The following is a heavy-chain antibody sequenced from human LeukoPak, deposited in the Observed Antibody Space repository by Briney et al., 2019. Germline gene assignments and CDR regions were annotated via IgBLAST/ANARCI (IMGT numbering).Heavy chain of an antibody. CDR2: ISDSGST. J-gene: IGHJ4*02. Sequence: SETLSLTCTVSGGSISSYSWSWVRQPPGKGLEWIGCISDSGSTNYNPSLKSRVTISVDTSKNQFSLKLSSVTAADTAVYYCARFTTIAARRTFFDYWGQGTLVTISS. D-gene: IGHD6-6*01. CDR1: GGSISSYS. V-gene: IGHV4-59*01. CDR3: ARFTTIAARRTFFDY.